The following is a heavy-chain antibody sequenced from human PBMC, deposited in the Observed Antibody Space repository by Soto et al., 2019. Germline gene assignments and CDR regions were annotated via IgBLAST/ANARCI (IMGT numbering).Heavy chain of an antibody. CDR2: INSDGSST. CDR3: AREGYYDISGYYSDAFDI. CDR1: GFTFSSYW. Sequence: GGSLRLSCAASGFTFSSYWMNWVRQAPGKGLVWVSRINSDGSSTSYADSVKGRFTISRDNAKNTLYLQMNSLRAEDTAVYYCAREGYYDISGYYSDAFDIWGKGTMVPVSS. V-gene: IGHV3-74*01. D-gene: IGHD3-22*01. J-gene: IGHJ3*02.